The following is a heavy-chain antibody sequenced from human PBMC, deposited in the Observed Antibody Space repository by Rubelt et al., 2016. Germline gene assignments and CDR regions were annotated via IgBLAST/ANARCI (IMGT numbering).Heavy chain of an antibody. V-gene: IGHV4-59*12. D-gene: IGHD6-6*01. CDR2: IYYSGST. Sequence: QVQLQESGPGLVKPSETLSLTCTVSGGSISSYYWSWIRQPPVRGLEWIGYIYYSGSTNYNPSLKSRVTISVDTSKNQFSLKLGSVTAADTAVYYCARDRKGWYSSSVRQDWFDPWGQGTLVSVSS. J-gene: IGHJ5*02. CDR3: ARDRKGWYSSSVRQDWFDP. CDR1: GGSISSYY.